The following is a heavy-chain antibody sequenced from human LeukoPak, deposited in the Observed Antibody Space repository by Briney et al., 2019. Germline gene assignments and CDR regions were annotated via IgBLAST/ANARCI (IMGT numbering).Heavy chain of an antibody. CDR3: ATYKPQWLGFDY. V-gene: IGHV4-4*02. D-gene: IGHD6-19*01. J-gene: IGHJ4*02. CDR1: GRSISSSNW. Sequence: SGTLSLTCAVSGRSISSSNWWSWVRPPPGKGLEWIGEIYHSGSTNYNPSLKSRVTISVDKSKNQFSLKLSSVTAADTAVYYCATYKPQWLGFDYWGQGTLVTVSS. CDR2: IYHSGST.